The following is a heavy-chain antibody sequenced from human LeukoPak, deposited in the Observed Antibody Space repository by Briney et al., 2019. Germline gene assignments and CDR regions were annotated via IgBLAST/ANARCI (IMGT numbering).Heavy chain of an antibody. V-gene: IGHV1-18*01. CDR3: ARDGGIAAAGVDY. J-gene: IGHJ4*02. D-gene: IGHD6-13*01. CDR1: GYTFTSYG. Sequence: ASVKVSCKASGYTFTSYGISWVRQAPGQGLEWMGWISAYNGSTSYAQKFQGRVTMTRDTSTSTVYMELSSLRSEDTAVYYCARDGGIAAAGVDYWGQGTLVTVSS. CDR2: ISAYNGST.